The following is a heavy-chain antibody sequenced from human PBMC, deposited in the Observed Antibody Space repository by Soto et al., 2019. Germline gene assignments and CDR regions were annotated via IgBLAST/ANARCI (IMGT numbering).Heavy chain of an antibody. Sequence: GGSLRLSCAASGFTFSSYGMHWVRQAPGKGLEWVAVISYDGSNKYYADSVKGRFTISSDNSKNTLYMQMNSRRAEDPAVYYCAKDRGAYDFWTAMDVWGQGTTVTVSS. CDR1: GFTFSSYG. V-gene: IGHV3-30*18. J-gene: IGHJ6*02. CDR3: AKDRGAYDFWTAMDV. CDR2: ISYDGSNK. D-gene: IGHD3-3*01.